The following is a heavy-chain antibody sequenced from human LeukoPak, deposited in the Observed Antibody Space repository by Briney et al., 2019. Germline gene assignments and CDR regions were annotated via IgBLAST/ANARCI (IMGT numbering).Heavy chain of an antibody. Sequence: GASVKVSCKTSGGTFKTNIFSWVRQAPGQGLEWMGRIIPVIDSPKYAQKFHDRITITADTSTGTAYLDLRSLTSADTAIYYCTRVNLRGSQYNWFDPWGQGTLVTVSS. CDR1: GGTFKTNI. CDR3: TRVNLRGSQYNWFDP. J-gene: IGHJ5*02. CDR2: IIPVIDSP. V-gene: IGHV1-69*08. D-gene: IGHD1-26*01.